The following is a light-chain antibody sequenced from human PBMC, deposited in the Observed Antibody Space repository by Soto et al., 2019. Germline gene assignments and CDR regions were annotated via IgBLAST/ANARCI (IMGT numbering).Light chain of an antibody. CDR3: QQYNTYAT. V-gene: IGKV1-5*03. CDR2: KAS. CDR1: QSISSW. J-gene: IGKJ5*01. Sequence: DIQITQSPSTLSASVGDRVTITCRASQSISSWLAWYQQKPGKAPKLLIYKASSLESGVPSRFSGSGSGSEFNFTITGLQPDDFATYFCQQYNTYATFGQGTRLAIK.